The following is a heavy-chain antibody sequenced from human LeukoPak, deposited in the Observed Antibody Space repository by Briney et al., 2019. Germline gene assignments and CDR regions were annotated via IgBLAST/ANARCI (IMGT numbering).Heavy chain of an antibody. CDR2: ISWSSGSI. J-gene: IGHJ4*02. Sequence: GGSLRLSCAASGFTFDNYAMHWVRQAPRKGPEWVSGISWSSGSIGYADSVKGRFTISRDNSKNTLYLQMNSLRAEDTAVYYCAKEGGYSGSYLDYWGQGTLVTVSS. V-gene: IGHV3-9*01. CDR1: GFTFDNYA. CDR3: AKEGGYSGSYLDY. D-gene: IGHD1-26*01.